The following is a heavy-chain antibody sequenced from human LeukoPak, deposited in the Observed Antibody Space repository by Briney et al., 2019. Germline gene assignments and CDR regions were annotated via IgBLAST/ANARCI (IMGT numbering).Heavy chain of an antibody. D-gene: IGHD6-13*01. V-gene: IGHV4-59*08. CDR3: ARSFHSSSWYFDY. J-gene: IGHJ4*02. Sequence: SETLSLTCTVSSGSIITYYWSWIRQPPGKGLEWIGYIYYSGSTNYNPSLNSRVTISVDTSKNKFSLKLSSVTAADTAVYYCARSFHSSSWYFDYWGQGTLVSVSS. CDR2: IYYSGST. CDR1: SGSIITYY.